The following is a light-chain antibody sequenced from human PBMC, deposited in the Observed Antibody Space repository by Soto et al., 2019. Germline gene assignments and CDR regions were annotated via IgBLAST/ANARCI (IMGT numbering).Light chain of an antibody. J-gene: IGKJ5*01. V-gene: IGKV3-20*01. CDR3: QQLNSFPIT. CDR1: QSVSSSY. CDR2: GAS. Sequence: IVLTQSPGTLSLSPGERATLSCRASQSVSSSYLAWYQQKPGQAPRLLIYGASNRATGIPARFSGTGSGTDFTLTITSLQPEDFATYYCQQLNSFPITFGQGTRLEI.